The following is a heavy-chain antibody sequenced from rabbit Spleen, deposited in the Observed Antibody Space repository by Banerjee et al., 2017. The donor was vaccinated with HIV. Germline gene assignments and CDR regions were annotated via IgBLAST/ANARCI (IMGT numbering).Heavy chain of an antibody. J-gene: IGHJ4*01. Sequence: QEHLVESGGGLVQPGVSLKLSCKASGFDFSNYGVSWVRQAPGKGLEWIGYIDPVFGSTYYANWVSGRFTISSHNAQNTLYLQLNSLTAADTATYFCVRVGYASSSGYYDLWGPGTLVTVS. V-gene: IGHV1S47*01. D-gene: IGHD1-1*01. CDR3: VRVGYASSSGYYDL. CDR2: IDPVFGST. CDR1: GFDFSNYG.